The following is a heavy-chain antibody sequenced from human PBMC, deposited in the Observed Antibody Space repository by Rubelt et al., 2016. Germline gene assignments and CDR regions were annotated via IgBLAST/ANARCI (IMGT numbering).Heavy chain of an antibody. J-gene: IGHJ4*02. CDR3: ARSNYDSSGQLDY. V-gene: IGHV3-13*01. D-gene: IGHD3-22*01. Sequence: AIGTAGDTYYPGSVKGRFTISRDNAKNSLYLQMNSLRDEDTAVYYCARSNYDSSGQLDYWGQGTLVTVSS. CDR2: IGTAGDT.